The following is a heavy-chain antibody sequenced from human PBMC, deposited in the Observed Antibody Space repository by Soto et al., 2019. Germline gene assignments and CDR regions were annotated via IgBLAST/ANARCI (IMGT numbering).Heavy chain of an antibody. CDR1: GGSITRNNHY. J-gene: IGHJ4*02. Sequence: QLQLQESGPGLVKPSETLSLTCIVSGGSITRNNHYWGWIRQSPGKVLEWIGSILYSGSTNYNPSLNSRVTLSVETAKNEFSLKMSSVTAPDTALYYCARLGSSGWYQGSYFDYWGQGTLVTVSS. CDR2: ILYSGST. V-gene: IGHV4-39*01. CDR3: ARLGSSGWYQGSYFDY. D-gene: IGHD6-19*01.